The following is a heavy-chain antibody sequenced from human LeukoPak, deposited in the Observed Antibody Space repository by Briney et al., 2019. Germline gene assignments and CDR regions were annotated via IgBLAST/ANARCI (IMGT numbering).Heavy chain of an antibody. CDR2: IRSKAYGGTT. CDR1: GFTFGDYA. D-gene: IGHD2-2*01. CDR3: TRALSGGYCSSTSCYHSY. Sequence: GGSLRLSCTASGFTFGDYAMSWVRQAPGKGLEWVGFIRSKAYGGTTEYAASVKGRFTISRDDSKSIAYLQMNSLKTEDTAVHYCTRALSGGYCSSTSCYHSYWGQGTLVTVSS. V-gene: IGHV3-49*04. J-gene: IGHJ4*02.